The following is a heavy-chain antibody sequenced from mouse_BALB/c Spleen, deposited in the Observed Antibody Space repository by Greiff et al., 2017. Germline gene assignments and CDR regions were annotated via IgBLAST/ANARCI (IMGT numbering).Heavy chain of an antibody. D-gene: IGHD4-1*01. J-gene: IGHJ4*01. CDR1: GFTFSSFG. CDR2: ISSGSSTI. CDR3: ASLWDVYAMDY. V-gene: IGHV5-17*02. Sequence: EVQRVESGGGLVQPGGSRKLSCAASGFTFSSFGMHWVRQAPEKGLEWVAYISSGSSTIYYADTVKGRFTISRDNPKNTLFLQMTSLRSEDTAMYYCASLWDVYAMDYWGQGTSVTVSS.